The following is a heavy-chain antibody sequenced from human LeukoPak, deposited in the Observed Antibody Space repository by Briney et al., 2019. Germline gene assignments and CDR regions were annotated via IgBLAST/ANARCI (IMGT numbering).Heavy chain of an antibody. CDR2: IYRGGST. CDR1: GFSVSSNY. V-gene: IGHV3-53*01. CDR3: ARDYDSSGYHCWYFDL. Sequence: GGSLRLSCAASGFSVSSNYMSGVREAPGEGGEGGSVIYRGGSTYYAASVKGRFTISRDSSKNTLYLQMNSLRAEDTAVYYCARDYDSSGYHCWYFDLWGRGTLVTVSS. D-gene: IGHD3-22*01. J-gene: IGHJ2*01.